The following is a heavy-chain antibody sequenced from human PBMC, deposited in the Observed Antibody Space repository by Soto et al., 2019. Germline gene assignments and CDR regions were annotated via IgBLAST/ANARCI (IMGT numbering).Heavy chain of an antibody. J-gene: IGHJ4*02. CDR1: GFTFRDYG. CDR2: ILSNGGTT. D-gene: IGHD2-8*01. Sequence: GSLRLSCSASGFTFRDYGMHWVRQAPGKGLEFVAAILSNGGTTYYADSVRGRFTISRDNSKNTLYLQMSSLRDDDTAVYYCVTDRSLIRADVYYFDYWGQGTLVT. V-gene: IGHV3-64D*06. CDR3: VTDRSLIRADVYYFDY.